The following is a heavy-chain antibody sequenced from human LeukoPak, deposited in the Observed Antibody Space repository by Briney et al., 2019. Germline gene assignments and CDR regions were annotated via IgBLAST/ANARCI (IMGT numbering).Heavy chain of an antibody. CDR3: ARALATDAFDI. CDR2: IGTASDT. CDR1: GFTFSSYD. Sequence: GGSLRLSCAASGFTFSSYDMHWVRQATGKGLEWVSAIGTASDTYYPGSVKGRFTISRENAKNSLYLQMNSLRAGDTAVYYCARALATDAFDIWGQGTMVTVSS. V-gene: IGHV3-13*01. J-gene: IGHJ3*02. D-gene: IGHD1-26*01.